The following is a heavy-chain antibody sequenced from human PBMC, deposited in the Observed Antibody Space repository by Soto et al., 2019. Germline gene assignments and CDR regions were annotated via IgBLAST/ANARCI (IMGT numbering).Heavy chain of an antibody. CDR3: ARDEYYGSGSYGIDACDI. CDR1: GYTFPSYD. D-gene: IGHD3-10*01. Sequence: ASVKVSCKASGYTFPSYDSNCVRQATGQGLEWMGWMNPNSGNTGYAQKFQGRVTMTRNTSISTAYMELSSLRSEDTAVYYCARDEYYGSGSYGIDACDIWGQGTMVT. V-gene: IGHV1-8*01. J-gene: IGHJ3*02. CDR2: MNPNSGNT.